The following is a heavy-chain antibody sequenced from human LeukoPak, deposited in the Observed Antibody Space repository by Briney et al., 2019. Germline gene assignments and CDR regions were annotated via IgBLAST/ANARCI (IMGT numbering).Heavy chain of an antibody. Sequence: PGDSLRLSCVASGFTLSGNWMTWVRQAPGKGLEWLAIINEGGGLTYYVDSVKGRFTISRDNANNSLFLQLISLTVDDTAVYYCARVGRSGWDFDHWGQGTLVTVSS. D-gene: IGHD6-19*01. CDR1: GFTLSGNW. CDR2: INEGGGLT. CDR3: ARVGRSGWDFDH. J-gene: IGHJ4*02. V-gene: IGHV3-7*01.